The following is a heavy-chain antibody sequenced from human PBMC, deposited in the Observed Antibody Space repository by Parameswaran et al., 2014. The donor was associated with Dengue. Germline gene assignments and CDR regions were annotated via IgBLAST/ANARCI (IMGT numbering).Heavy chain of an antibody. J-gene: IGHJ4*02. CDR2: TYYRSKWNN. Sequence: IRQSPSRGLEWLGRTYYRSKWNNDYAVSVQSRITINPDTSKNQFSLKLSSVTAADTAVYYCARCGRDGYKFDYWGQGTLVTVSS. D-gene: IGHD5-24*01. CDR3: ARCGRDGYKFDY. V-gene: IGHV6-1*01.